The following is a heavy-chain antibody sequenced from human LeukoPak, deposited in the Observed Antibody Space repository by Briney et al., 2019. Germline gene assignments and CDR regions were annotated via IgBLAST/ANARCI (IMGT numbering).Heavy chain of an antibody. CDR2: INHSGST. CDR3: ARRRATMVRGAPYYFDY. J-gene: IGHJ4*02. V-gene: IGHV4-34*01. D-gene: IGHD3-10*01. CDR1: GGSFSGYY. Sequence: SETLSLTCAVYGGSFSGYYWSWIRQPSGKGLEWIGEINHSGSTNYNPSLKSRVTISVDTSKNQFSLKLSSVTAADTAVYYCARRRATMVRGAPYYFDYWGQGTLVTVSS.